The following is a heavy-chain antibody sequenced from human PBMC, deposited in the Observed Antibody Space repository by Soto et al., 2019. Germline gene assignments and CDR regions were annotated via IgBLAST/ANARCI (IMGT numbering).Heavy chain of an antibody. CDR2: IKEDGSKT. V-gene: IGHV3-7*03. J-gene: IGHJ4*02. CDR3: ARGGFGHSYGYHDY. D-gene: IGHD5-18*01. Sequence: PWWSLRLSCLGSIFDFSSYWMSWCRQAPGKGLEWVANIKEDGSKTYYVDSVKGRFTTSRDNANESLFLQMNSLRADDTAVYYCARGGFGHSYGYHDYWGQGTLVTVSS. CDR1: IFDFSSYW.